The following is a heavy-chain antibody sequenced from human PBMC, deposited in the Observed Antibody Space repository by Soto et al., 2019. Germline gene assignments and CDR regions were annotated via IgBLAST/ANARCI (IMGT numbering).Heavy chain of an antibody. CDR1: GGSFSGYY. CDR2: INHSGST. CDR3: ARGSRLVPDY. D-gene: IGHD6-19*01. V-gene: IGHV4-34*01. Sequence: KQSPTLSLTCAVYGGSFSGYYWSWIRQPPGKGLEWIGEINHSGSTNYNPSLKSRVTISVDTSKNQFSLKLSSVTAADTAVYYCARGSRLVPDYWGQGTLVTVSS. J-gene: IGHJ4*02.